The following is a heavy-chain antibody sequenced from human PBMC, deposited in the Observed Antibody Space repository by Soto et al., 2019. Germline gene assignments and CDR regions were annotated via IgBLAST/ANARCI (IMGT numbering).Heavy chain of an antibody. CDR2: ISWNSGSI. Sequence: GGSLRLSCAASGFTFDDYAMHWVRQAPGKGLEWVSGISWNSGSIGYADSVKGRFTISRDNAKNSLYLQMNSLRAEDTALYYCAKEYGDYDYYFDYWGQGTLVTVSS. CDR3: AKEYGDYDYYFDY. J-gene: IGHJ4*02. V-gene: IGHV3-9*01. CDR1: GFTFDDYA. D-gene: IGHD4-17*01.